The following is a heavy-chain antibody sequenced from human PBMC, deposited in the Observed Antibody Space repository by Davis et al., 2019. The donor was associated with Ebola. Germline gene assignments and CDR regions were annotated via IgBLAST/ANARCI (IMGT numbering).Heavy chain of an antibody. CDR2: INPNSGGT. CDR1: GYTFTGYY. D-gene: IGHD3/OR15-3a*01. V-gene: IGHV1-2*06. CDR3: ARDRAGGDWLTSSYFDY. Sequence: AASVKVSCKASGYTFTGYYMHWVRQAPGQGLEWMGRINPNSGGTNYAQKFQGRVTMTRDTSTSTVYMELSNLRSEDTAVYYCARDRAGGDWLTSSYFDYWGQGTLVTVSS. J-gene: IGHJ4*02.